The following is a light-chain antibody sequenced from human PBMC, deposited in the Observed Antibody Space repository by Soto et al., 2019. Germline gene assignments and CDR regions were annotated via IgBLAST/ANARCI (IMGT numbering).Light chain of an antibody. J-gene: IGKJ5*01. CDR3: QQRSNSFT. CDR2: DAS. CDR1: QSVSSY. V-gene: IGKV3-11*01. Sequence: EIELTQSPATLSLSPGERATLSCRASQSVSSYLAWYQQTPGQAPRLLIYDASNRATGTPARFSGSGSGTDFPLTISSLEPEDFAVYYCQQRSNSFTFGQGTRLEIK.